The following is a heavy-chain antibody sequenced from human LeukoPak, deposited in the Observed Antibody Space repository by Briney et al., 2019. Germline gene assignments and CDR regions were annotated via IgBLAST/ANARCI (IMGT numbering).Heavy chain of an antibody. D-gene: IGHD3-3*01. CDR3: ARGDFWSGYYKEGYYFDS. CDR2: IYPGDADT. Sequence: GGSLQISSQGSGYSFTNYWIGWGRPMPGKGVGWMGIIYPGDADTRYSPSFQGQVTISADKTISTTYLQWSSIKASDTAMYYCARGDFWSGYYKEGYYFDSWGQGTLVTVSS. CDR1: GYSFTNYW. J-gene: IGHJ4*02. V-gene: IGHV5-51*01.